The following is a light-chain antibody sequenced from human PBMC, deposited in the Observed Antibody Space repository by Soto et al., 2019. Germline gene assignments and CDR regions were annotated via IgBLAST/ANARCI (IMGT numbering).Light chain of an antibody. J-gene: IGLJ3*02. Sequence: QSVLTQPASVSGSPGQSITISCTGSNSDVGGYNYVSWYQQYAGKAPNLMIYEVSNRPSGVSSRFAGSNSGNTASLTISGLPADDEAYYFCGSYRGHSRWVFGGGTKLTVL. V-gene: IGLV2-14*01. CDR2: EVS. CDR3: GSYRGHSRWV. CDR1: NSDVGGYNY.